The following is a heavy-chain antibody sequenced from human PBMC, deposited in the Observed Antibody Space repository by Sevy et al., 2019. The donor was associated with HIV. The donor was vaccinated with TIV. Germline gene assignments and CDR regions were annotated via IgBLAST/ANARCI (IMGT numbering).Heavy chain of an antibody. V-gene: IGHV3-23*01. CDR2: ISGSGGST. J-gene: IGHJ4*02. CDR3: AKAERRDCYNRDY. D-gene: IGHD2-21*01. Sequence: GGSLRLSCSASGFTFSSYAMSWVRQAPGKGLEWVSAISGSGGSTYYADSVKGRFTISRDNSKNTLYLQMNSLRAEDTAVCYCAKAERRDCYNRDYWGQGTLVTVSS. CDR1: GFTFSSYA.